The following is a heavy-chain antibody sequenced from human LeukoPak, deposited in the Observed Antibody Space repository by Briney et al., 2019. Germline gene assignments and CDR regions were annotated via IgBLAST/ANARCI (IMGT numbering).Heavy chain of an antibody. CDR3: ATTSYYDSSGPPYFDY. CDR1: GFSFSDFV. J-gene: IGHJ4*02. D-gene: IGHD3-22*01. Sequence: GGSLRLSCAASGFSFSDFVMSWVRQAPGKGLEWVAALDGSGVYTYYLDSVKGRFTISRDNSKNTLYLQMNSLRAEDTAVYYCATTSYYDSSGPPYFDYWGQGTLVTVSS. CDR2: LDGSGVYT. V-gene: IGHV3-23*01.